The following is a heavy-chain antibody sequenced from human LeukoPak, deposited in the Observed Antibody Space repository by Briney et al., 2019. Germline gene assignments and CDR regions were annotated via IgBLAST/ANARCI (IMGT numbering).Heavy chain of an antibody. J-gene: IGHJ5*02. Sequence: ASVKVSCKASGGTFSSYTISWVRQAPGQGFEWMGRIIPILGIANYAQKFQGRVTITADKSTSTAYMELSSLRSEDTAVYYCARDLLGVVVIAHNWFDPWGQGTLVTVSS. CDR2: IIPILGIA. V-gene: IGHV1-69*04. CDR1: GGTFSSYT. D-gene: IGHD2-21*01. CDR3: ARDLLGVVVIAHNWFDP.